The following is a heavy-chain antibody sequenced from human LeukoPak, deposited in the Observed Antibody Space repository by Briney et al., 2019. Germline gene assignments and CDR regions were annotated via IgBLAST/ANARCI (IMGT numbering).Heavy chain of an antibody. CDR1: GCSISSGGYY. Sequence: PSETLTLTCSVSGCSISSGGYYWSWLRQHPGKGLEWIAYIYYTGSTYYDPSLKSRLTISVDTSKNHFSLRLSSMTAADTAVYYCARVPSVIDAFDIWGEGTIVSVSS. V-gene: IGHV4-31*03. D-gene: IGHD2-21*01. CDR2: IYYTGST. J-gene: IGHJ3*02. CDR3: ARVPSVIDAFDI.